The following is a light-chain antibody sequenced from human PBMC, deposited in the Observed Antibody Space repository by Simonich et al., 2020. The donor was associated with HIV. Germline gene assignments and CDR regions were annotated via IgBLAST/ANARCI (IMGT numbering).Light chain of an antibody. V-gene: IGLV2-23*01. CDR1: SSDVGSYNL. CDR3: CSYAGSYTYV. J-gene: IGLJ1*01. Sequence: QSALTQPASVSGSPGQSITISCTGTSSDVGSYNLVSWYQQHPGTAPKLLIYEDTRRPSGVSNRFSGSKSGNTASLTISGLQADDESDYYCCSYAGSYTYVFGTGTKVSVL. CDR2: EDT.